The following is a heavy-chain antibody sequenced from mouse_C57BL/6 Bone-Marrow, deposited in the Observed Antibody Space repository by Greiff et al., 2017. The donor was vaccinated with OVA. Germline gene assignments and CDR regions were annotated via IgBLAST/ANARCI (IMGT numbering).Heavy chain of an antibody. CDR1: GYTFTSYG. CDR2: IYPRSGNT. V-gene: IGHV1-81*01. CDR3: ARGYGSGRFAY. J-gene: IGHJ3*01. D-gene: IGHD1-1*01. Sequence: QVQLQQSGAELARPGASVKLSCKASGYTFTSYGISWVKQRTGQGLEWIGEIYPRSGNTYYNEKFKGKATLTADKSSSTAYMELRSLTSEDAAVYFCARGYGSGRFAYWGQGTLVTVSA.